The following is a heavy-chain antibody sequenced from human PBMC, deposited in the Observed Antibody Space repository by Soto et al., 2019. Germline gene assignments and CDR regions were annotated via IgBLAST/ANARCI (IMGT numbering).Heavy chain of an antibody. Sequence: QVQLVESGGGVVQPGRSLRLSCAASGFTFSSYAMHWVRQAPGKGLEWVAVIWYDGSNKYYADSVKGRFTISRDNSKNTLYLQMNSLRAEDTAVYYCARAQGYDFWSGYYTSYYYGMDVWGQGTTVTVSS. D-gene: IGHD3-3*01. CDR3: ARAQGYDFWSGYYTSYYYGMDV. CDR1: GFTFSSYA. J-gene: IGHJ6*02. CDR2: IWYDGSNK. V-gene: IGHV3-33*01.